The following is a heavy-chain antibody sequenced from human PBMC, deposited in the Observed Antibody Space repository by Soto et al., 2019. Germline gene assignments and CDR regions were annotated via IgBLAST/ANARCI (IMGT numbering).Heavy chain of an antibody. CDR3: ARVLRGITMVRGVILGNWFDP. CDR1: GGSISSGGYY. D-gene: IGHD3-10*01. J-gene: IGHJ5*02. CDR2: IYYSGST. Sequence: PSETLSLTCTVSGGSISSGGYYWSWIRQHPGKGLEWIGYIYYSGSTYYNPSLKSRVTISVDTSKNQFSLKLSSVTAADTAVYYCARVLRGITMVRGVILGNWFDPWGQGTLVTVSS. V-gene: IGHV4-31*03.